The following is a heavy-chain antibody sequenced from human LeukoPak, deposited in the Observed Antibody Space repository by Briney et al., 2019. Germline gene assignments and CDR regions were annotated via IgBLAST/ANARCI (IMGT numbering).Heavy chain of an antibody. D-gene: IGHD3-10*01. CDR1: GFTFSSYS. CDR3: ARIWFGELRVGMDV. Sequence: KTGGSLRLSCAASGFTFSSYSMNWVRQAPGKGLEWVSSISSSSSYIYYADSVKGRFTISRDNAKNSLYLQMNSLGAEDTAVYYCARIWFGELRVGMDVWGKGTTVTVSS. J-gene: IGHJ6*04. CDR2: ISSSSSYI. V-gene: IGHV3-21*01.